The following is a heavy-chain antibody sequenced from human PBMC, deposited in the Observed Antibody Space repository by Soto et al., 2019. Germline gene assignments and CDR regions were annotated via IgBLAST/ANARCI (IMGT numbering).Heavy chain of an antibody. V-gene: IGHV3-48*04. CDR2: ISGSGNIT. J-gene: IGHJ3*02. D-gene: IGHD2-2*02. Sequence: GGSLRRSCAASGFTLNSYAMSWVRQAPGKGLEWVSDISGSGNITYYGDSVKGRFTISRDNAENSMFLQMISLRAEDTAVYYCVREGRSSTSCNTGCAFDIWGQGTMVTVSS. CDR3: VREGRSSTSCNTGCAFDI. CDR1: GFTLNSYA.